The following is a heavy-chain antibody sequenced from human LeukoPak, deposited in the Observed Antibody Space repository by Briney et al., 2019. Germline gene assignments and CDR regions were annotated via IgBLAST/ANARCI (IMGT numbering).Heavy chain of an antibody. CDR1: GGSISSSSYY. V-gene: IGHV4-39*07. CDR2: IYYSGST. J-gene: IGHJ3*02. Sequence: SETLSLTCTVSGGSISSSSYYWGWLRQPPGKGLEWIGSIYYSGSTYYNPSLKSRVTISVDTSKNQFSLKLSSVTAADTAVYYCARTCFFPSGSSPDAFDIWGQGTMVTASS. D-gene: IGHD1-26*01. CDR3: ARTCFFPSGSSPDAFDI.